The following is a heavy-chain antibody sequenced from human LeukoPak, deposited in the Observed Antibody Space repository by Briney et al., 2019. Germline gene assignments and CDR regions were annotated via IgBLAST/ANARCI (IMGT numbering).Heavy chain of an antibody. CDR1: GFSFSDYA. J-gene: IGHJ5*01. D-gene: IGHD5-24*01. CDR3: TRSGPILKNGYNSDS. Sequence: GGSLRLSCPTSGFSFSDYAMGWVRQAPGKGLEWVGFIRSRAYDETTEYAASVKGRFTISRDDSERIAYLQMNSLKIEDTAVYYCTRSGPILKNGYNSDSWGQGALVAVSS. V-gene: IGHV3-49*04. CDR2: IRSRAYDETT.